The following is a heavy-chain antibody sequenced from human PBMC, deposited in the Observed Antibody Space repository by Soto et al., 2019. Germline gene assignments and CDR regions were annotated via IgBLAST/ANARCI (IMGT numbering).Heavy chain of an antibody. CDR2: VFYNGST. D-gene: IGHD6-13*01. CDR3: ARGADYCKSSCSCFEGYYYYMDV. J-gene: IGHJ6*03. Sequence: QVQLQESGPGLVKPSETLSLTCTVSGDSISNYYWSWIRQPPGKGLEWIRLVFYNGSTNYNPSLRSRVTSAVDTSKNQFSLKLTSVTAADTAVYYCARGADYCKSSCSCFEGYYYYMDVWGKGTTVTVSS. V-gene: IGHV4-59*08. CDR1: GDSISNYY.